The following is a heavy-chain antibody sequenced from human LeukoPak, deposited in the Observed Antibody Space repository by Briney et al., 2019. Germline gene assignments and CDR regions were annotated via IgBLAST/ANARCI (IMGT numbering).Heavy chain of an antibody. CDR2: ISWNSGSI. CDR3: AKDRGYSSSSYGMDV. V-gene: IGHV3-9*01. CDR1: RFTFDDHA. J-gene: IGHJ6*02. Sequence: GGSLRLSCAASRFTFDDHAMHWVRQAPGKGLEWVSGISWNSGSIGYADSVKGRFTISRDNAKNSLYLQMNSLRAEDTALYYCAKDRGYSSSSYGMDVWGQGTTVTVSS. D-gene: IGHD6-13*01.